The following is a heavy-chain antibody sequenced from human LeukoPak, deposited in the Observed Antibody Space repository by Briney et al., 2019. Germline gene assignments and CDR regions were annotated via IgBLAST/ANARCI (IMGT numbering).Heavy chain of an antibody. Sequence: GGSLRLSCAASGFTFSGYAMSWVRQAPGKGLEWVSAISYSGGSTYYADSVKGRFTISRDNSKNTLYLRMNSLRAEDTAVYYCAKSYGNHFDCWGQGTLVTVSS. D-gene: IGHD4-11*01. CDR2: ISYSGGST. V-gene: IGHV3-23*01. CDR1: GFTFSGYA. J-gene: IGHJ4*02. CDR3: AKSYGNHFDC.